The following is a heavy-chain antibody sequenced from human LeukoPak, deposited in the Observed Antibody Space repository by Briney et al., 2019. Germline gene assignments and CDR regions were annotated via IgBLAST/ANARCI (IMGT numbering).Heavy chain of an antibody. J-gene: IGHJ4*02. Sequence: PGGSLRLSCAASGFKVSTNYMSWVRQAPGKGLEWVSVIYSGGSLYYADSVKGRFTISRDNSKTTLYLQMSSLRAEDTAVYYCARGGSSGYYLAYWGQGTLVTVSS. D-gene: IGHD3-22*01. CDR3: ARGGSSGYYLAY. CDR2: IYSGGSL. V-gene: IGHV3-53*01. CDR1: GFKVSTNY.